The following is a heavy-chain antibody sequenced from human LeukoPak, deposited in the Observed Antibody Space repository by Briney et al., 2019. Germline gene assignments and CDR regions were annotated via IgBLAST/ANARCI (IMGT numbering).Heavy chain of an antibody. CDR3: AKGAGGFSYYNWFDP. D-gene: IGHD5-18*01. CDR2: IYYSGTT. Sequence: SSETLSLTCTVSGGSISSSPYYWGWIRQPPGKGLEWIGSIYYSGTTHYNPSLESRVTISVDTSKNQFSLKLASVTAADTAIYYCAKGAGGFSYYNWFDPWGQGTLVTVSS. V-gene: IGHV4-39*07. CDR1: GGSISSSPYY. J-gene: IGHJ5*02.